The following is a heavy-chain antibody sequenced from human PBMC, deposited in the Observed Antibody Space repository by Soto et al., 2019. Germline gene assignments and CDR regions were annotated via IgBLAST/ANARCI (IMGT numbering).Heavy chain of an antibody. V-gene: IGHV3-23*01. CDR3: AKDGVYYYGETGH. Sequence: QLLESGGGLVPPGGSLRLSCSASGFNFMSSVMSWVRQVPGKGLEWVSTTGAYGHSTYYADSVKGRFTISRDTSRDTLYLQLNSLRAEDTAVYYCAKDGVYYYGETGHWGQGTLVTVSS. CDR2: TGAYGHST. CDR1: GFNFMSSV. J-gene: IGHJ4*02. D-gene: IGHD3-10*01.